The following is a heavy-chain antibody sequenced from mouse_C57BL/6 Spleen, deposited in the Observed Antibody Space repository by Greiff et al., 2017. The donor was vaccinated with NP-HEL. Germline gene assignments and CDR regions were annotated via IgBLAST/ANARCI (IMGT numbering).Heavy chain of an antibody. J-gene: IGHJ4*01. V-gene: IGHV5-17*01. CDR1: GFTFSDYG. Sequence: EVKLVESGGGLVKPGGSLKLSCAASGFTFSDYGMHWVRQAPGKGLEWVAYISSGSSTIYYADTVKGRFTISRDNAKNTLFLQMTSLRSEDTAMYYCAISSYDYAMDYWGQGTSVTVSS. CDR2: ISSGSSTI. D-gene: IGHD1-1*01. CDR3: AISSYDYAMDY.